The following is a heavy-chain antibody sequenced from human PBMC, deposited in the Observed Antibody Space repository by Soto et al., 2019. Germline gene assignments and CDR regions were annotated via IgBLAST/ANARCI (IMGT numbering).Heavy chain of an antibody. V-gene: IGHV3-74*01. CDR3: ARARLSSSSWYKWAFDP. Sequence: EVQLVESGGGLVQPGGSLRLSCAASGFTFGSYWMHWVRQVPGKGLVWVSRIGDDGTLKDYADSVKGRFTISRDNAKNTMYLQMNSLIVEDTAVYFCARARLSSSSWYKWAFDPWGQGTQVIVSS. J-gene: IGHJ5*02. D-gene: IGHD6-13*01. CDR2: IGDDGTLK. CDR1: GFTFGSYW.